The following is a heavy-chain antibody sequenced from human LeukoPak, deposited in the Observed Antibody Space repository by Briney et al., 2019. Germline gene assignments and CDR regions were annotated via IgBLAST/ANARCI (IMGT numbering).Heavy chain of an antibody. D-gene: IGHD5-12*01. V-gene: IGHV4-4*07. CDR1: GGSISSYY. Sequence: SETLSLTCTASGGSISSYYWSWIRQPAGKGLEWIGRIYTTGGANYNPSLKSRVTISIDKSKNQFSLKLSSVTAADTAVYYCARGDTVATGPYDYWGQGTLVTVSS. CDR2: IYTTGGA. J-gene: IGHJ4*02. CDR3: ARGDTVATGPYDY.